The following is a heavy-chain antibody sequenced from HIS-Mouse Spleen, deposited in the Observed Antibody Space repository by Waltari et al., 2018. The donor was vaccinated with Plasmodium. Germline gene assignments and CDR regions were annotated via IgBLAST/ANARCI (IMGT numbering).Heavy chain of an antibody. CDR3: ARGSAGDAFDI. Sequence: QVQLVQSGAEVKKPGASVKVSCKASGYTFPNYGIRWGRPAPGQGLEGMGWISPYNGNTHFAQKLQGRVTMTTDTSTSTAYMELRSLRSDDTAVYYCARGSAGDAFDIWGQGTMVTVSS. D-gene: IGHD6-19*01. J-gene: IGHJ3*02. V-gene: IGHV1-18*01. CDR1: GYTFPNYG. CDR2: ISPYNGNT.